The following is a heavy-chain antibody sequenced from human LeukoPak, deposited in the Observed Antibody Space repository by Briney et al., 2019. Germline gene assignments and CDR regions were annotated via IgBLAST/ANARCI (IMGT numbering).Heavy chain of an antibody. CDR3: ARRVVGGAFDI. D-gene: IGHD2-15*01. V-gene: IGHV3-21*01. CDR1: GFTFSSYS. Sequence: GGSLRLSCAASGFTFSSYSMNWVRQAPGKGLEWVSSISSSSSYIYYADSVKGRFTISRDNSKNSLYLQMNSLRAEDTAVYYCARRVVGGAFDIWGQGTMVTVSS. CDR2: ISSSSSYI. J-gene: IGHJ3*02.